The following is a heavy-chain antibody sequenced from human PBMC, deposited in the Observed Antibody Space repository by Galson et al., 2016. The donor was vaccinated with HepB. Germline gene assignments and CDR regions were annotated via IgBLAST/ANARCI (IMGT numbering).Heavy chain of an antibody. CDR2: INHSGSA. J-gene: IGHJ2*01. CDR1: GGSFSDFY. D-gene: IGHD3-3*01. V-gene: IGHV4-34*01. Sequence: SETLSLTCAVYGGSFSDFYWSWIRQPPGKGLEWIGEINHSGSANYNPSLKSRVTISVDTSKNQFSLKLRSVTAADTAVYFCARGPWRGYENWYFDLWGRGALVTVSS. CDR3: ARGPWRGYENWYFDL.